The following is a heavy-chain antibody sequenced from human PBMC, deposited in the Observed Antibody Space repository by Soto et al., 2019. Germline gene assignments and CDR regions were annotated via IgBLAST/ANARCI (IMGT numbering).Heavy chain of an antibody. D-gene: IGHD4-17*01. J-gene: IGHJ4*02. CDR3: ATDRGDSLDY. V-gene: IGHV1-24*01. Sequence: QVQLVQSGAEVKKPGASVKVSCKVSGYRLTALSIHWVRQAPGKGLEWMGGFDPEVGETVYAQMVQGRVTMTEDTSTDTAYMELRSLRYEDTAVYYCATDRGDSLDYWGQGTLVTVSS. CDR1: GYRLTALS. CDR2: FDPEVGET.